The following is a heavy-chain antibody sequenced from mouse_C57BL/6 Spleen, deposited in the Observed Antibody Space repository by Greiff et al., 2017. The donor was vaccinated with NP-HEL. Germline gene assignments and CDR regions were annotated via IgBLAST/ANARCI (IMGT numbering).Heavy chain of an antibody. V-gene: IGHV1-7*01. J-gene: IGHJ3*01. CDR2: INPSSGYT. CDR3: AREDNWAWFAY. D-gene: IGHD4-1*01. CDR1: GYTFTSSW. Sequence: QVQLQQSGAELAHPGASVKLSCTASGYTFTSSWMHLLKHRPGQGLEWIGYINPSSGYTKYNQKFKDKATLTADKSSSTAYMQLSSLTYEDSAVYYCAREDNWAWFAYWGQGTLVTVSA.